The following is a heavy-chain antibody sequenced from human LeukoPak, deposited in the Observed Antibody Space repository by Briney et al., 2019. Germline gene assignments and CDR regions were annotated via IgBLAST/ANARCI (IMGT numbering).Heavy chain of an antibody. Sequence: SETLSLTCTVSGGSISSYYWSWIRQPPGKGLEWIGYIYSSGSTNYNPSLKSRVTISVDTSKNQFSLRLTSVTAADTAIYYCAREGEGYYYYMDVWGKGTTVTVSS. CDR3: AREGEGYYYYMDV. CDR1: GGSISSYY. D-gene: IGHD3-10*01. V-gene: IGHV4-59*01. J-gene: IGHJ6*03. CDR2: IYSSGST.